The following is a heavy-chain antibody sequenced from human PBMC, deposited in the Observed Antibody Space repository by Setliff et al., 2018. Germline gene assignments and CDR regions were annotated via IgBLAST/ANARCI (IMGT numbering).Heavy chain of an antibody. CDR1: GYSFTNYW. D-gene: IGHD3-16*01. V-gene: IGHV5-51*01. CDR3: ARQTSRGNDAFDI. Sequence: PGESLKISCKGFGYSFTNYWIGWVRQMPGKGLEWMGIIYPGDSDTRYSPSFQGQVTISADKSISTAYLQWSSLKASDTALYYCARQTSRGNDAFDIWGQGTMVTVSS. CDR2: IYPGDSDT. J-gene: IGHJ3*02.